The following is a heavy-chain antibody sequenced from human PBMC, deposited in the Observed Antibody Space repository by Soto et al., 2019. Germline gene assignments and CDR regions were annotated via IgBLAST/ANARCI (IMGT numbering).Heavy chain of an antibody. D-gene: IGHD2-2*01. CDR3: ARDWSGTMDALDI. V-gene: IGHV1-18*01. CDR1: GYTFTSYG. Sequence: QVQLVQSGAEVKKPGASVKVSCKASGYTFTSYGIVWVRQAPGQGPEWMGWISLYNGDTQYAQNLQGRVTVTTDTCTSTAYMELRSLRSDDTAVYYCARDWSGTMDALDIWGQGTMVIVSS. CDR2: ISLYNGDT. J-gene: IGHJ3*02.